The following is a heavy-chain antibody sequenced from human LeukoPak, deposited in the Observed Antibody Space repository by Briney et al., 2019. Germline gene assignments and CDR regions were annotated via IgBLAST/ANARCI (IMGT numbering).Heavy chain of an antibody. CDR2: ISYDGSNK. V-gene: IGHV3-30*18. J-gene: IGHJ4*02. CDR3: AKNGLAMTDY. Sequence: GGSLRLSCAASGFTFSSYAMSWVRQAPGKGLEWVAVISYDGSNKYYADSVKGRFTISRDNSKNTLYLQMNSLRAEDTAVYYCAKNGLAMTDYWGQGTLVTVSS. D-gene: IGHD3/OR15-3a*01. CDR1: GFTFSSYA.